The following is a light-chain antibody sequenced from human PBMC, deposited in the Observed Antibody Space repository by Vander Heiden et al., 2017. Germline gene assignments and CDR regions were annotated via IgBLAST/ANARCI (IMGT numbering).Light chain of an antibody. CDR3: QQYDSYPLAA. J-gene: IGKJ1*01. CDR1: QGISSY. CDR2: AAS. Sequence: AIRMTQSPSSFSASTGDRVTITCRASQGISSYLAWYQQKPGKAPKLLIYAASTLQSGVPSRFSGSGYGTDFTLTISCLQSEDFAPYYCQQYDSYPLAAFGQGTKVEIK. V-gene: IGKV1-8*01.